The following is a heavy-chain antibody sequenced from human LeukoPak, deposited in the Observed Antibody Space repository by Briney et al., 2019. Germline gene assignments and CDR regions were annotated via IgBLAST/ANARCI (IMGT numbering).Heavy chain of an antibody. CDR3: ARQGSGGRALDI. CDR2: VYYNGNT. CDR1: GGSMDTYY. Sequence: SEILSLTCAVSGGSMDTYYWTWIRQPPGRGLEWIGNVYYNGNTNYNPSLKTRVTISADTSKNQLSLKLTSVTAADTALYYCARQGSGGRALDIWGQGTMVTVSS. J-gene: IGHJ3*02. V-gene: IGHV4-59*08.